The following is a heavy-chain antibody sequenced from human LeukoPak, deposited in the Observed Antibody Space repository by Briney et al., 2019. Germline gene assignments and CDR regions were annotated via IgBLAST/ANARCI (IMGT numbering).Heavy chain of an antibody. Sequence: PGGSLRLSCAGSGFSFGTYSMNWVRQAPGKGLEWLSYISSSSSTIYYADSVKGRFTISRDNARNSLYLQMNSLRAEDTAVYYCARGYYDISGYLPDYWGQGTLVTVSS. J-gene: IGHJ4*02. CDR1: GFSFGTYS. CDR3: ARGYYDISGYLPDY. CDR2: ISSSSSTI. D-gene: IGHD3-22*01. V-gene: IGHV3-48*04.